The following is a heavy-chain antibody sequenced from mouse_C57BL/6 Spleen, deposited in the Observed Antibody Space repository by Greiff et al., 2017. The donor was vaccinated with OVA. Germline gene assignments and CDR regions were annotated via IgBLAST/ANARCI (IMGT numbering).Heavy chain of an antibody. CDR3: ASHYYGSSLYYYAMDY. CDR2: ISSGGSYT. CDR1: GFTFSSYG. D-gene: IGHD1-1*01. Sequence: EVKVVESGGDLVKPGGSLKLSCAASGFTFSSYGMSWVRQTPDKRLEWVATISSGGSYTYYPDSVKGRFTISRDNAKNTLYLQMSSLKSEDTAMYYCASHYYGSSLYYYAMDYWGQGTSVTVSS. J-gene: IGHJ4*01. V-gene: IGHV5-6*01.